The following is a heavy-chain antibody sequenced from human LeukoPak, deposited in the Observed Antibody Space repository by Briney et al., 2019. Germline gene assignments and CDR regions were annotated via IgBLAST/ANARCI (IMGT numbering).Heavy chain of an antibody. V-gene: IGHV4-39*01. CDR2: IYYSGST. CDR1: GGSISSSSYY. Sequence: SETLSLTCTVSGGSISSSSYYWGWIRQPPGKGLEWIGSIYYSGSTYYNPSLKSRVTISVDTSKNQFSLKLSSVTAADTAVYYCARRGGADSGSYVDYWGQGTLVTVSS. CDR3: ARRGGADSGSYVDY. D-gene: IGHD1-26*01. J-gene: IGHJ4*02.